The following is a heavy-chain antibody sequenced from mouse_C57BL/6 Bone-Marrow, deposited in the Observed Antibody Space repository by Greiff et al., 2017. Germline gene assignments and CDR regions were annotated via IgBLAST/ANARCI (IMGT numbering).Heavy chain of an antibody. Sequence: VQLQQPGAELVRPGTSVKLSCTASGYTFTSYWMHWVKQRPGQGLEWLGVIDPSDSYTTSNQKFKGKATLTVDTSSSTAYMQLSSLTSEDSAVYYCARDYSLGCAYWGQGTLGTVSA. CDR3: ARDYSLGCAY. J-gene: IGHJ3*01. D-gene: IGHD1-1*01. CDR1: GYTFTSYW. V-gene: IGHV1-59*01. CDR2: IDPSDSYT.